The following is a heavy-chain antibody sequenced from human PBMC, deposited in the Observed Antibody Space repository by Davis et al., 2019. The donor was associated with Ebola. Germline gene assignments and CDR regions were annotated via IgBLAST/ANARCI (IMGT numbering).Heavy chain of an antibody. CDR2: IKTDGSEE. V-gene: IGHV3-7*01. Sequence: GESLKISCVASGSRDGMHWVRQAPGTGLEWVANIKTDGSEEHYVDSVKGRFTMSRDNAKNSLYLQLDSLRDEDTAVYYCARWGLRGNYDSWSGSDYYFDYWGQGILVTVSS. CDR1: GSRDG. J-gene: IGHJ4*02. D-gene: IGHD3-3*01. CDR3: ARWGLRGNYDSWSGSDYYFDY.